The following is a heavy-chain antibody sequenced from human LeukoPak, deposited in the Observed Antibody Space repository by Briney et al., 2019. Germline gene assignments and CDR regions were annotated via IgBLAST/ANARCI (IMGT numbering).Heavy chain of an antibody. Sequence: ASVKVSCKASGYTFTGYYMHWVRPAPGQGPEWMGWINPNSGGTNYAQKFQGRVTMTRDTSISTAYMEVSRLTSDDTAVFYCAREGSGYPYWGQGTLVTVSS. D-gene: IGHD5-12*01. V-gene: IGHV1-2*02. CDR3: AREGSGYPY. CDR2: INPNSGGT. J-gene: IGHJ4*02. CDR1: GYTFTGYY.